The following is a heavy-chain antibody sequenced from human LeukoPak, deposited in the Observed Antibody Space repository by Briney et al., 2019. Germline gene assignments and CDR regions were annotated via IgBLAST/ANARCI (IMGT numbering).Heavy chain of an antibody. J-gene: IGHJ4*02. V-gene: IGHV3-30*03. CDR2: ISYDGSNK. CDR1: GFTFSSYG. CDR3: ARGQCCSPSCRYFDF. Sequence: GGSLRLSCAASGFTFSSYGMHWVRQAPGKGLEWVAVISYDGSNKYYADSVKGRFTISRDNSKNTLYLQMNSLRAEDTAVYYCARGQCCSPSCRYFDFWGQGTLVTVSS. D-gene: IGHD2-2*01.